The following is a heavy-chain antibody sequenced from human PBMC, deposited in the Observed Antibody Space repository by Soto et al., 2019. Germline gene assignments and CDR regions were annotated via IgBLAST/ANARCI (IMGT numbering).Heavy chain of an antibody. CDR2: IIPIFGTA. V-gene: IGHV1-69*12. Sequence: QVQLVQSGAEVKKPASSVKVSCKASGGTFSSYAISWVRQAPGQGLEWMGGIIPIFGTADYAQKFQGRVTLTADDSPSTAYMELSSLRSEETAVYYCATHWTGVPRYYYGMDVWGQGTTVTVSS. CDR1: GGTFSSYA. D-gene: IGHD2-8*02. CDR3: ATHWTGVPRYYYGMDV. J-gene: IGHJ6*02.